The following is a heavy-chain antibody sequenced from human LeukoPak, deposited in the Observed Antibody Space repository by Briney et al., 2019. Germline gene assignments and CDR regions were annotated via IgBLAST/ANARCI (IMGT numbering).Heavy chain of an antibody. J-gene: IGHJ4*02. V-gene: IGHV1-2*02. CDR3: ARPGGGYSYGLVNY. CDR2: INPNSGGT. CDR1: GYTFTSYG. D-gene: IGHD5-18*01. Sequence: ASVKVSCKASGYTFTSYGISWVRQAPGQGLEWMGWINPNSGGTNYAQKFQGRVTMTRDTSISTAYMELSRLRSDDTAVYYCARPGGGYSYGLVNYWGQGTLVTVSS.